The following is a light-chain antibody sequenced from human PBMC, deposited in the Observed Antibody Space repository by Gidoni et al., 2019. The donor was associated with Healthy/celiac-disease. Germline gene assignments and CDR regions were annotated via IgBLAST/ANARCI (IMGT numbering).Light chain of an antibody. V-gene: IGKV3-20*01. J-gene: IGKJ2*01. CDR2: GAS. CDR3: QQYGSSLYT. CDR1: QSVSSSY. Sequence: EIVLTQSPGTLSLSPGERATLSCRASQSVSSSYLAWYQQKPGQAPRLLIYGASSRATGIPDRFSGSGSGTDFTLTISRLEPEDFAVYYCQQYGSSLYTFGQXTKLEIQ.